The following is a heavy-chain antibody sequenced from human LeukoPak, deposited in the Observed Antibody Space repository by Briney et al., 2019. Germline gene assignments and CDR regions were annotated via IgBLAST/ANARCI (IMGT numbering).Heavy chain of an antibody. CDR2: ISAYNGNT. Sequence: ASVKVSCKASGYTFTSYGISWVRQAPGQGLEWMGWISAYNGNTNYAQKLQGGVTMTTDTSTSTAYMELRSLRSDDTAVYYCARDSAHYYDSSGYYGGGAFDIWGQGTMVTVSS. CDR3: ARDSAHYYDSSGYYGGGAFDI. J-gene: IGHJ3*02. D-gene: IGHD3-22*01. CDR1: GYTFTSYG. V-gene: IGHV1-18*01.